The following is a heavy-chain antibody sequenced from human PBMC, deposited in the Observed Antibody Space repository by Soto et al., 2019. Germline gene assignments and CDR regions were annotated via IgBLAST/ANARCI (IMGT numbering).Heavy chain of an antibody. CDR1: GGSFSGYY. D-gene: IGHD4-17*01. J-gene: IGHJ4*02. CDR3: ARVGLRWRSFDY. CDR2: INHSGST. Sequence: PSETLSLTCAVYGGSFSGYYWSWIRQPPGKGLEWIGEINHSGSTNYNPSLKSRVTISVDTSKNQFSLKLSSVTAADTAVYYCARVGLRWRSFDYWGQGTLVTVSS. V-gene: IGHV4-34*01.